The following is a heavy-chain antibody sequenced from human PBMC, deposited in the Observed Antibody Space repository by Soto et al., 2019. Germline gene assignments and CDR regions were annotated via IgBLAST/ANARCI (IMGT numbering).Heavy chain of an antibody. CDR3: VKDRWVDY. CDR2: ISSNGAST. Sequence: EVQVVESGGGLVQPGGSLRLSCSVSGFTLSPYAMHWVRQAPGKGLQYVSSISSNGASTYYADSVKGRFTISRDNSKNTLYLQMSSLRSEDTAVYYCVKDRWVDYWGQGTLVTVSS. J-gene: IGHJ4*02. CDR1: GFTLSPYA. D-gene: IGHD1-26*01. V-gene: IGHV3-64D*06.